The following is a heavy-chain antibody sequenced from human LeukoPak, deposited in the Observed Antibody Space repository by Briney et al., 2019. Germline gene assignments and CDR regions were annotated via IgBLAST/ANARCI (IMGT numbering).Heavy chain of an antibody. Sequence: GGSLRLSCAASGFTSSSYAMSWVRQAPGKGLEWVSAISGSGGSTYYADPVEGRFTISRDNSKNTLYLQMNSLRAEDTAVYYCAKDSYYDSSGYFGYWGQGTLVTVSS. J-gene: IGHJ4*02. CDR3: AKDSYYDSSGYFGY. CDR1: GFTSSSYA. V-gene: IGHV3-23*01. D-gene: IGHD3-22*01. CDR2: ISGSGGST.